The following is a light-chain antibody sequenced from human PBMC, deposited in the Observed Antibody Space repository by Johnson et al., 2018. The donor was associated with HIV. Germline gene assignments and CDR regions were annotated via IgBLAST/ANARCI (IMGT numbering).Light chain of an antibody. J-gene: IGLJ1*01. V-gene: IGLV1-51*02. Sequence: QSVLTQPPSVSAAPGQKVTISCSGSSSNIGNNYVSWYQQLPGTAPQLLIYENNKRPSGIPDRFSGSKSGTSATLGITGLQTGDEADYYCGTWDSTLSVDVFGTGTKVTVL. CDR3: GTWDSTLSVDV. CDR2: ENN. CDR1: SSNIGNNY.